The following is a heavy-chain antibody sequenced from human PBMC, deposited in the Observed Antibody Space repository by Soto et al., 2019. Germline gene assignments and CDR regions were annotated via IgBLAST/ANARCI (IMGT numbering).Heavy chain of an antibody. V-gene: IGHV6-1*01. CDR3: ARDRLRDGDDPYNYFDY. CDR1: GDSVSSNSAA. Sequence: PSQTLSLTCAISGDSVSSNSAAWNWIRQSPSRGLEWLARTYYRSKWYNGYAVSVKSRITISPDTSKNQFSLHLDSVTPEDTAVYYCARDRLRDGDDPYNYFDYWGPGTLVTVSS. D-gene: IGHD4-17*01. CDR2: TYYRSKWYN. J-gene: IGHJ4*01.